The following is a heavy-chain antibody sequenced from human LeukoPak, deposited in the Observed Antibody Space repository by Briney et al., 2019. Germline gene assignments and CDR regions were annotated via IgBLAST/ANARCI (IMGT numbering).Heavy chain of an antibody. CDR2: ITSSSSSM. J-gene: IGHJ4*02. Sequence: GGSLRLSCAASGFTFSSNAMSWVRQAPGKGLEWISYITSSSSSMYYADSVKGRFTISRDNAKNSLYLQMNSLRAEDTAVYYCARVSGSYGDSAYWGQGTLVTVSS. D-gene: IGHD1-26*01. CDR1: GFTFSSNA. V-gene: IGHV3-48*04. CDR3: ARVSGSYGDSAY.